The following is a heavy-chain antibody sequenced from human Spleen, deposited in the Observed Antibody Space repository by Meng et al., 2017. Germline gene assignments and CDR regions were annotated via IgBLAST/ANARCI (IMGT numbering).Heavy chain of an antibody. V-gene: IGHV3-15*01. J-gene: IGHJ4*02. D-gene: IGHD1-26*01. CDR2: IKSNTDGGTA. Sequence: VQVAESGGGWVQSGGSLRLSCAASGFYFNNAWMSWVRQAPGKGLEWVGRIKSNTDGGTAEYAAPVTGRFTISRDDSKSTLYLQMSGLRIDDTGVYYCTWDDKAVSDYWGQGTLVTVSS. CDR3: TWDDKAVSDY. CDR1: GFYFNNAW.